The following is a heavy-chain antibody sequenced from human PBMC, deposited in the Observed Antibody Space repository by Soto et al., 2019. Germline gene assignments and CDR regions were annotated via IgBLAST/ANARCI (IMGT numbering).Heavy chain of an antibody. J-gene: IGHJ6*02. CDR3: ARDAASTPYYPHGIDV. D-gene: IGHD2-15*01. CDR1: GDSVSTNIAA. CDR2: TLYRSSKWYN. V-gene: IGHV6-1*01. Sequence: SQTLSLTCAISGDSVSTNIAAWSWIRQSPSRGLEWLGRTLYRSSKWYNEYAVSVKSRTTINPDTSKNQFSLQLNSVTPEDTAVYYCARDAASTPYYPHGIDVWAQGTAVTVSS.